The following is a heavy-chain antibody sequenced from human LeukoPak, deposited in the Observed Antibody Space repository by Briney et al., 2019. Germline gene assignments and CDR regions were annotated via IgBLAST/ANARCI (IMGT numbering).Heavy chain of an antibody. Sequence: SGTLSLTCAVSGGSINNNNWWSWVRQPPGKGLEWIGEIYHSGSTNYNPSLKSRVTVSVDTSKNQFSLKLSSVTAADTAVYYCALIPRGIAVPGTDLWGQGTLVTVSS. CDR1: GGSINNNNW. D-gene: IGHD6-19*01. J-gene: IGHJ5*02. V-gene: IGHV4-4*02. CDR3: ALIPRGIAVPGTDL. CDR2: IYHSGST.